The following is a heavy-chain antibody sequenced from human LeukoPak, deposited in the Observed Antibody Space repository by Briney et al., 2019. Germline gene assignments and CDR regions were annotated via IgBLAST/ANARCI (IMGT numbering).Heavy chain of an antibody. CDR3: ARDIVVTATRLDY. Sequence: ASVKVSCKASGYTFANYYIGWVRQAPGQGLEWMGWISAYNGNTNYAQKLQGRVTMTTDTSTSTAYMELRSLRSDDTAVYYCARDIVVTATRLDYWGQGTLVTVSS. J-gene: IGHJ4*02. CDR1: GYTFANYY. V-gene: IGHV1-18*01. D-gene: IGHD2-21*02. CDR2: ISAYNGNT.